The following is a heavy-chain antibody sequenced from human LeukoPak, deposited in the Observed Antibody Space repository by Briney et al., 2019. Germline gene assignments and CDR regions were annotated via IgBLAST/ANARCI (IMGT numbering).Heavy chain of an antibody. CDR2: ISSNGGST. V-gene: IGHV3-64*01. D-gene: IGHD3-22*01. J-gene: IGHJ4*02. Sequence: GGSLRLSCAASGFTFSSYAMHWVRQAPGKGLEYVSAISSNGGSTYYANSVKGRFTISRDNSKNTLYLQMGSLRAEDMAVYYCASYSLVVSSTPFDYWGQGTLVAVSS. CDR1: GFTFSSYA. CDR3: ASYSLVVSSTPFDY.